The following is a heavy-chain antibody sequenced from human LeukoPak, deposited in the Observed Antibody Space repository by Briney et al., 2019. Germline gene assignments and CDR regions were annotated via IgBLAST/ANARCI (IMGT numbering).Heavy chain of an antibody. CDR2: MNPSSGNT. CDR3: ARGSPAAKKDYYYYYMDV. CDR1: GYTFTSYD. J-gene: IGHJ6*03. Sequence: ASVKVSCKASGYTFTSYDINWVRQATGQGLEWMGWMNPSSGNTGYAQKFQGRVTMTRNTSISTAYMELSSLRSEDTAVYYCARGSPAAKKDYYYYYMDVWGKGTTVTVSS. D-gene: IGHD2-2*01. V-gene: IGHV1-8*01.